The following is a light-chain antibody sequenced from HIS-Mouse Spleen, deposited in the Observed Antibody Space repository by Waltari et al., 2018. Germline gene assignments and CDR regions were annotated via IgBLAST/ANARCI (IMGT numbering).Light chain of an antibody. Sequence: QSALTQPASVSGSPGQSITISCTGTSSDVGRYHLVSWYQQHPGQAPKLMIYEGSKRPSGVSNRFSGSKSGNTASLTISGLQAEDEADYYCCSYAGSSTWVFGGGTKLTVL. CDR3: CSYAGSSTWV. V-gene: IGLV2-23*01. J-gene: IGLJ3*02. CDR2: EGS. CDR1: SSDVGRYHL.